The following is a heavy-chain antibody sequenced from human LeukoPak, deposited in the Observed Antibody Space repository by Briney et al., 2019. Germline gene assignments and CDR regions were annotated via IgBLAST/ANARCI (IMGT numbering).Heavy chain of an antibody. D-gene: IGHD5-18*01. J-gene: IGHJ4*02. CDR2: IYYTGNT. V-gene: IGHV4-59*08. Sequence: SETLPLTCTVSGGSISSYYWSWIRQPPGKGLEWIGYIYYTGNTKYNPSLKSRVTISVDTSKNQFSLKLSSVTAADTAVYYCTRHADTAILTPTDYWGQGTLVTVSS. CDR1: GGSISSYY. CDR3: TRHADTAILTPTDY.